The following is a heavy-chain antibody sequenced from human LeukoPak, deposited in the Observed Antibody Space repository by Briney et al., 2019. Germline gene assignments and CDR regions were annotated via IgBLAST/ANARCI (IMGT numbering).Heavy chain of an antibody. Sequence: PSETLSLTCTVSGGSISTSRYYWGWIRQPPGKGLEWIGSIFYSGSTYYNPSLKSRVTISVDTSKKQFPLKLSSVTAADTAVYYCARTVGEPGAEYFQHWGQGTLVTVSS. V-gene: IGHV4-39*01. D-gene: IGHD3-10*01. CDR3: ARTVGEPGAEYFQH. J-gene: IGHJ1*01. CDR1: GGSISTSRYY. CDR2: IFYSGST.